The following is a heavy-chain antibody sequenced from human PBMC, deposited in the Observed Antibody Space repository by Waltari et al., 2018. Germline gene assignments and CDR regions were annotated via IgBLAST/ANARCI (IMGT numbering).Heavy chain of an antibody. J-gene: IGHJ4*02. CDR1: GFTFSSYA. CDR2: ISGSGGST. D-gene: IGHD3-10*01. V-gene: IGHV3-23*01. CDR3: AKEDPEYYYGSGVFDY. Sequence: EVQLLESGGGLVQPGGSLRLSCAASGFTFSSYALSWVRPAPGKGLEWVSAISGSGGSTYYADSVKGRFTISRDNSKNTLYLQMNSLRAEDTAVYYCAKEDPEYYYGSGVFDYWGQGTLVTVSS.